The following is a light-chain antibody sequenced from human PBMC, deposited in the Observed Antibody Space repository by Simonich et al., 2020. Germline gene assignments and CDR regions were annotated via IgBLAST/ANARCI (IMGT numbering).Light chain of an antibody. CDR3: GADHGSGSNFVV. CDR1: SGYSNYK. CDR2: VGPGGVVG. Sequence: QPVLTQPPSASASLGASVTLTCTLSSGYSNYKVDWYQQRPGKGPRFVVRVGPGGVVGTQGDGIPVRFSVLGSGLNRYLTIKNIQEEDESDYHCGADHGSGSNFVVFGGGTKLTVL. V-gene: IGLV9-49*01. J-gene: IGLJ2*01.